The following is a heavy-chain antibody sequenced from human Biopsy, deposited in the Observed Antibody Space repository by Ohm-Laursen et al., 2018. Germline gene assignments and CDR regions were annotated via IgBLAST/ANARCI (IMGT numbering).Heavy chain of an antibody. Sequence: ASVKVSCKVSGYTLNELSMHWARQVPGKGLEWMGGFAPENGKTVYAQNFQARVSLTEDTSTDTAYMELRSLRSEDTAVYYCAADINVWNVNYWGQGTQVTVSS. CDR2: FAPENGKT. J-gene: IGHJ4*02. V-gene: IGHV1-24*01. D-gene: IGHD1-1*01. CDR3: AADINVWNVNY. CDR1: GYTLNELS.